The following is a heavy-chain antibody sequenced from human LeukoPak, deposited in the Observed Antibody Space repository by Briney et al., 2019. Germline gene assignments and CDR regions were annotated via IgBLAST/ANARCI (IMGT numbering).Heavy chain of an antibody. CDR1: GFTFSDYY. CDR2: ISSSGSTI. CDR3: ARDMGAYYYDSSGYYQLDY. J-gene: IGHJ4*02. D-gene: IGHD3-22*01. V-gene: IGHV3-11*04. Sequence: GGSLRLPCAASGFTFSDYYMSWIRQAPGKGLEWVSYISSSGSTIYYVDSVKGRFTISRDNAKNSLYLQMNSLRAEDTAVYYCARDMGAYYYDSSGYYQLDYWGQGTLVTVSS.